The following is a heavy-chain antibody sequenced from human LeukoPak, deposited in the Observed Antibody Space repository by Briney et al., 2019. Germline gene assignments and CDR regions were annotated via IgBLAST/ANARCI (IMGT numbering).Heavy chain of an antibody. D-gene: IGHD3-22*01. V-gene: IGHV3-33*01. CDR1: GFTFSSYG. Sequence: GRALRLSCAASGFTFSSYGMHWVRQAPGKGLDGVAVICYDGSNKYYADSVKGRFTISRDNSKNTLYLQMNSLRAETPVVYYCARVLYYYDSSGILDYWGQGTLVTVSS. CDR2: ICYDGSNK. J-gene: IGHJ4*02. CDR3: ARVLYYYDSSGILDY.